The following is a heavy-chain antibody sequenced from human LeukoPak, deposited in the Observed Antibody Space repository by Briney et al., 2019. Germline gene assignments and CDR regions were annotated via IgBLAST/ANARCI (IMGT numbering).Heavy chain of an antibody. V-gene: IGHV3-23*01. CDR1: GFTFSGYG. Sequence: GGTLRLSCAASGFTFSGYGMSWVRQAPGKGLEWVSAISGSGGSTYYADSVKGRFTISRDNSKNTLFLKVNSLRADDTAVYFCAKAYTSGSYFIDDAFDIWGQGTLVTVSS. CDR2: ISGSGGST. J-gene: IGHJ3*02. D-gene: IGHD3-10*01. CDR3: AKAYTSGSYFIDDAFDI.